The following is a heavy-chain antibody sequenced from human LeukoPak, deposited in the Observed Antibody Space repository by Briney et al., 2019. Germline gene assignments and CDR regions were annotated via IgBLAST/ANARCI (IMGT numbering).Heavy chain of an antibody. CDR3: ARDSGTTGEVKFDP. J-gene: IGHJ5*02. D-gene: IGHD3-10*01. CDR2: ISGSGTI. CDR1: GYSISSGYY. Sequence: SETLSLTCTVSGYSISSGYYWGWIRQPAGKGLEWIGRISGSGTITYNPALQSRLTISIGTSKNQFSLKLMSVTAADTAVYYCARDSGTTGEVKFDPWGQGILVTVSS. V-gene: IGHV4-38-2*02.